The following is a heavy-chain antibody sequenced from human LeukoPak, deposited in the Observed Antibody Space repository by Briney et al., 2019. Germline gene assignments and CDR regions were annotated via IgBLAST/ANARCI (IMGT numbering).Heavy chain of an antibody. Sequence: HPGGSLRLSCAASGFTFSSYAMSWVRQAPGKGLEWVSAISGSGGSTYYADSVKGRLTISRDNSKNTLYLQMNSLRAEDTAVYYCANWRSSGWCVFDYWGQGTLVTVSS. V-gene: IGHV3-23*01. CDR1: GFTFSSYA. CDR3: ANWRSSGWCVFDY. J-gene: IGHJ4*02. CDR2: ISGSGGST. D-gene: IGHD6-19*01.